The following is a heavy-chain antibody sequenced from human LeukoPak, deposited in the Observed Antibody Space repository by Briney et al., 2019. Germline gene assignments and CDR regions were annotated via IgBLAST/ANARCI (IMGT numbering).Heavy chain of an antibody. D-gene: IGHD3-22*01. CDR1: GFTFSSYA. CDR3: ARILPHISGYYFGAFDI. Sequence: PGGSLRLSCAASGFTFSSYAMNWVRQAPGKGLEWVSYISGSGSPIYYADSVKGRFTISRDNAKNSLYLQMNSLRDEDTAVYYCARILPHISGYYFGAFDIWGQGTIVTVSS. CDR2: ISGSGSPI. J-gene: IGHJ3*02. V-gene: IGHV3-48*02.